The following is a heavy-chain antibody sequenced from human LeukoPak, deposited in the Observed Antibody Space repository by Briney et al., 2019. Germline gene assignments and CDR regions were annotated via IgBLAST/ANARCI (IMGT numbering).Heavy chain of an antibody. J-gene: IGHJ4*02. CDR2: ITDDGTDK. D-gene: IGHD6-13*01. CDR1: AFNFSDYH. V-gene: IGHV3-30*18. Sequence: GGSLRLSCAGSAFNFSDYHMAWVRQAPGKGLGWVAVITDDGTDKYYRDSVKGRFSVSRDNSKNTLYLQMNTLRPEDTAIYFCAKVGGRSWFYFDNWGQGTVVTVSS. CDR3: AKVGGRSWFYFDN.